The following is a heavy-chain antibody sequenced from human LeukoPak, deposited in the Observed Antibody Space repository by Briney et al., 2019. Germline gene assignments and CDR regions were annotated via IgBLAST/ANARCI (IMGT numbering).Heavy chain of an antibody. CDR1: GYTLTELS. V-gene: IGHV1-24*01. D-gene: IGHD6-13*01. Sequence: ASVKVSCKVSGYTLTELSMHWVRQAPGKGLEWMGGFDPEDGEIIYAQKFQGRVTMTEDTSTDTAYMELSSLRSEDTAVYYCATVIAAAGTGVQFDYWGQGTLVTVSS. CDR2: FDPEDGEI. J-gene: IGHJ4*02. CDR3: ATVIAAAGTGVQFDY.